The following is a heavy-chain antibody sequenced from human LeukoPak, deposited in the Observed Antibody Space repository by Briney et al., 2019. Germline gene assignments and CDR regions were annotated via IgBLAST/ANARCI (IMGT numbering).Heavy chain of an antibody. D-gene: IGHD6-13*01. CDR2: IYYSGST. CDR1: GGSISSSSYY. CDR3: ARDSSSWHHAFDI. J-gene: IGHJ3*02. Sequence: SETLSLTCTVSGGSISSSSYYWGWIRQPSGKGLEWIGSIYYSGSTYYNPSLKSRVTISVDTSKNQSSLKLSSVTAADTAVYYCARDSSSWHHAFDIWGQGTMVTVSS. V-gene: IGHV4-39*07.